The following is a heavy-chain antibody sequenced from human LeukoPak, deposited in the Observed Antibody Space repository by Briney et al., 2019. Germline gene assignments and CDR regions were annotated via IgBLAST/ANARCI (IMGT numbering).Heavy chain of an antibody. D-gene: IGHD2-8*02. CDR2: ISAYNGNT. Sequence: ASVKVSCKASGYTFTSYGISWVRQAPGQGLEWMGWISAYNGNTNYAQKFQGRVTMTRDTSISTAYMELSRLRSDDTAVYYCARGLVGGSTTWWGQGTLVTVSS. J-gene: IGHJ4*02. V-gene: IGHV1-18*01. CDR3: ARGLVGGSTTW. CDR1: GYTFTSYG.